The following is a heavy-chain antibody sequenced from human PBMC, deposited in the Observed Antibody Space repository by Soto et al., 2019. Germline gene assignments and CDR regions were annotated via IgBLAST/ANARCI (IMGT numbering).Heavy chain of an antibody. CDR3: ASDDYVSGDYRSFDY. CDR1: GDSISSSTYY. V-gene: IGHV4-39*01. J-gene: IGHJ4*02. Sequence: PSETLSLTCTVSGDSISSSTYYWGWIRQSPGKGLEWIGNIHYSGSTYYNPSLKSRVTISVDTSKNQFSLKLSSVTAADTAVYYCASDDYVSGDYRSFDYWGKGNLVTVYS. D-gene: IGHD3-10*01. CDR2: IHYSGST.